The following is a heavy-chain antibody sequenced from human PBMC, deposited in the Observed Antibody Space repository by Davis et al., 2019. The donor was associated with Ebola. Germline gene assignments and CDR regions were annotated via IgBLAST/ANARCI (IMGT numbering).Heavy chain of an antibody. J-gene: IGHJ4*02. CDR1: GFTFSSYA. D-gene: IGHD1-26*01. CDR3: AKGPKGGSLDY. CDR2: MAGSSGST. Sequence: PGGSLRLSCAASGFTFSSYAMTWVRQAPGKGLEWVSTMAGSSGSTSYADSVKGRFTISRDNSENTLYLHMYSLRAEDAALYYCAKGPKGGSLDYWGQGTLVTVSS. V-gene: IGHV3-23*01.